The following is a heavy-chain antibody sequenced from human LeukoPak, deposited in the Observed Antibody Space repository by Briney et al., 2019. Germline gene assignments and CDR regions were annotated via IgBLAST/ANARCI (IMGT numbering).Heavy chain of an antibody. CDR1: GFTFSSYA. D-gene: IGHD4-17*01. CDR3: AKYTFGDPNPY. J-gene: IGHJ4*02. Sequence: PGGSLRLSCAASGFTFSSYAMSWVRQAPGEGLEWVSAISGSGGSTYYADSVKGRFTISRDNSKNTLYLQMNSLRAEDTAVDYCAKYTFGDPNPYWGQGTLVTVSS. CDR2: ISGSGGST. V-gene: IGHV3-23*01.